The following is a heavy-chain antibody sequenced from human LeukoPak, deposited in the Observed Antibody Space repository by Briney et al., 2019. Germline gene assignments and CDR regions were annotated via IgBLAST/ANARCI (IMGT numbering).Heavy chain of an antibody. CDR2: LYYSGST. D-gene: IGHD3-10*01. J-gene: IGHJ4*02. CDR3: AKSLYNYKSGTYFRPFDS. V-gene: IGHV4-39*01. Sequence: SETLSLTCTVSGGSISSSSYYWGWIRHPPGKGLEWIGSLYYSGSTYNPSLKSRVTISVDTSKNQFSLKLRSVTATDTAVYYCAKSLYNYKSGTYFRPFDSWGQGTLVTVSS. CDR1: GGSISSSSYY.